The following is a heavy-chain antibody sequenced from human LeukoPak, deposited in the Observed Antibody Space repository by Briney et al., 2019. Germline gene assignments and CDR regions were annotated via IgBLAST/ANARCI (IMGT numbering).Heavy chain of an antibody. D-gene: IGHD4-11*01. Sequence: PGGSLRLSCAASGFTFSSSWMYWVRQAPGKGLVWVSRINSVESITTYADSVKGRFTISRDNAKNTLYLQMNSLRAEDTAVYYCARGLVPGFLDYWGQGTPVTVSS. CDR1: GFTFSSSW. V-gene: IGHV3-74*01. CDR2: INSVESIT. CDR3: ARGLVPGFLDY. J-gene: IGHJ4*02.